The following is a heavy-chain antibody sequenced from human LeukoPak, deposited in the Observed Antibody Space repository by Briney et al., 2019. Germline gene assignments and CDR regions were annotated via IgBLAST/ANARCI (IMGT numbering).Heavy chain of an antibody. J-gene: IGHJ3*02. CDR1: GFTFDDYA. Sequence: PGGSLRLSCAASGFTFDDYAMHWVRQAPGKGLEWVSRITWNNGDIGYADSVKGRFTISRDDAKNSLYLQMNSLRAEDTAVYYCARDPGDAFDIWGQGTTVTVSS. V-gene: IGHV3-9*01. CDR2: ITWNNGDI. CDR3: ARDPGDAFDI.